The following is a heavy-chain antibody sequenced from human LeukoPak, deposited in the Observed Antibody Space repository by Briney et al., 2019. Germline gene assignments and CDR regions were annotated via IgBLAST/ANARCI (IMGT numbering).Heavy chain of an antibody. CDR2: INHSGST. CDR3: ARLRDYYDSSGYYQPYYMDV. V-gene: IGHV4-34*01. J-gene: IGHJ6*03. CDR1: GGSFSGYY. D-gene: IGHD3-22*01. Sequence: SETLSLTCAVYGGSFSGYYWSWIRQPPGKGLEWIGEINHSGSTNYNPSLKSRVTISVDTSKNQFSLKLSSVTAADTAVYYCARLRDYYDSSGYYQPYYMDVWGKGTTVTISS.